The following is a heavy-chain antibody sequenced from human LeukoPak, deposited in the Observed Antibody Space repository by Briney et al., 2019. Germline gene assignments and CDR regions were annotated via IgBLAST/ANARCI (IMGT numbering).Heavy chain of an antibody. Sequence: PSETLSLTCTVSGGSISSYSWSWVRQPPGKGLEWIGYIYYTGSTNYNSSLKSRVTISVNTSKNQFSLKLSSVTATDTAVFYCARGSYYYFDYWGQGILVTVSS. CDR1: GGSISSYS. CDR2: IYYTGST. V-gene: IGHV4-59*01. D-gene: IGHD3-10*01. J-gene: IGHJ4*02. CDR3: ARGSYYYFDY.